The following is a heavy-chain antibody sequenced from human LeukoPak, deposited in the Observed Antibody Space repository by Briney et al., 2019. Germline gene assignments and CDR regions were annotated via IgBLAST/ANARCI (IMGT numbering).Heavy chain of an antibody. CDR2: IYYSGST. Sequence: SETLSLTCTVSGGSISSYYWSWIRQPPGEGLEWIGYIYYSGSTNYNPSLKSRVTISVDTSKNQFSLKLSSVTAADTAVYYCARQGSSGWSYDFDYWGQGTLVTVSS. J-gene: IGHJ4*02. CDR3: ARQGSSGWSYDFDY. V-gene: IGHV4-59*01. D-gene: IGHD6-19*01. CDR1: GGSISSYY.